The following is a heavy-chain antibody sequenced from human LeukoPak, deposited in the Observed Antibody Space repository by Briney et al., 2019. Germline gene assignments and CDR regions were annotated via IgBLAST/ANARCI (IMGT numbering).Heavy chain of an antibody. V-gene: IGHV4-30-4*01. J-gene: IGHJ4*02. CDR3: ARGSPDYGDSFSFDY. CDR1: GGSISSGDYY. Sequence: SETLSLTCTVSGGSISSGDYYWRWIRQPPGKGLEWIGYIYYSGSTYYNPSLKSRVTISVDTSKNQFSLKLSSVTAADTAVYYCARGSPDYGDSFSFDYWGQGTLVAVSS. D-gene: IGHD4-17*01. CDR2: IYYSGST.